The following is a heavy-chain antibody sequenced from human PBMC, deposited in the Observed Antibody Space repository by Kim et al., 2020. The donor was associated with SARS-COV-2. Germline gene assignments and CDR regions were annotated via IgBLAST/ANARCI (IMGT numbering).Heavy chain of an antibody. CDR3: ARGPGGSSSYYYGMDV. CDR1: GGSFSGYY. D-gene: IGHD6-6*01. CDR2: INHSGST. J-gene: IGHJ6*02. Sequence: SETLSLTCAVYGGSFSGYYWSWIRQPPGKGLEWIGEINHSGSTNYNPSLKSRVTISVDTSKNQFSLKLSSVTAADTAVYYCARGPGGSSSYYYGMDVWGQGTTVTVSS. V-gene: IGHV4-34*01.